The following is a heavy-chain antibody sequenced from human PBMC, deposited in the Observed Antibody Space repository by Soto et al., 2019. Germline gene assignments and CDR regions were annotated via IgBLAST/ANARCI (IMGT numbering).Heavy chain of an antibody. CDR2: IKEDGSQK. D-gene: IGHD4-17*01. CDR1: GFSFSNFW. J-gene: IGHJ1*01. Sequence: GGSLRLSCAASGFSFSNFWLSWVRQAPGKGLEWVATIKEDGSQKYYVDSVKGRFTISRDNAKNSIYLQMNSLRAEDTAMYYCAKSFNGDYRYFHYWGQGTLVTVSS. V-gene: IGHV3-7*03. CDR3: AKSFNGDYRYFHY.